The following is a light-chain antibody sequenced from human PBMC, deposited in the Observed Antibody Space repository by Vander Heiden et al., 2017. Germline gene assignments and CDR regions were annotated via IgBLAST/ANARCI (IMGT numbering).Light chain of an antibody. V-gene: IGKV3-11*01. J-gene: IGKJ4*01. CDR2: DAS. CDR1: QRVSSY. Sequence: ELVLTQSPATLSLSPGERATLSCRASQRVSSYLAWYQQKPGQAPSLLIYDASNRATGIPARFSVSGSGTDFTLTISSLEPEDFAVYYCQQHSNWPPLTFGGGTKVEIK. CDR3: QQHSNWPPLT.